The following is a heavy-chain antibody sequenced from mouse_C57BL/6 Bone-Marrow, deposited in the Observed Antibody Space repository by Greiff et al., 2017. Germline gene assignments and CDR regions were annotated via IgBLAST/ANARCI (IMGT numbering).Heavy chain of an antibody. V-gene: IGHV1-55*01. CDR2: IYPTSGRT. D-gene: IGHD4-1*01. CDR1: GYTFTSYW. Sequence: QVQLQQPGAELVKPGASVKMSCKASGYTFTSYWITWVKQRPGQGLEWIGDIYPTSGRTNYNEKFKSKAILTVDTSSNTAYMQLSSLTSEDSAVFYGARSGPLGRSFDFWGKGTTLTVSS. J-gene: IGHJ2*01. CDR3: ARSGPLGRSFDF.